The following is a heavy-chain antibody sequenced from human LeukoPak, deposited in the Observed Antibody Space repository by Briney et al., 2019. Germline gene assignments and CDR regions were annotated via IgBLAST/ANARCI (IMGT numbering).Heavy chain of an antibody. V-gene: IGHV3-74*01. CDR3: ARDVVVGPKSRTLDY. D-gene: IGHD2-21*01. CDR2: INSDGSGA. CDR1: GFTFSSYL. Sequence: GGSLRLSCAASGFTFSSYLMYWVRHAPGKGLVWVSRINSDGSGALYAGSVKGRFTISRDNAKNTLYLQMNSLRADDTAVYFCARDVVVGPKSRTLDYWGQGALVTVSS. J-gene: IGHJ4*02.